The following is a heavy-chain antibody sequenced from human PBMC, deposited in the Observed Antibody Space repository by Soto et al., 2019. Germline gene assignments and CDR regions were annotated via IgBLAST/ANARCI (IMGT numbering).Heavy chain of an antibody. CDR3: AKDGEYSSSPWGRSIDY. CDR1: GFTFSSYA. Sequence: GGSLRLSCAASGFTFSSYAMSWIRQAPGKGLEWASAISGSGGSTYYADSVKGRFTISRDNSKNTLYLQMNSLRAEDTAVYYCAKDGEYSSSPWGRSIDYWGQGTLVTVSS. J-gene: IGHJ4*02. V-gene: IGHV3-23*01. CDR2: ISGSGGST. D-gene: IGHD6-6*01.